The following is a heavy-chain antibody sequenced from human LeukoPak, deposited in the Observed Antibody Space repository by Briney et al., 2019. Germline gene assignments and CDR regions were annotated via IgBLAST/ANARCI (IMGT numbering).Heavy chain of an antibody. CDR2: ISSSGSYI. J-gene: IGHJ4*02. Sequence: GGSLRLSCAASGFTFSSYSMNWVRQAPGKGLEWVSSISSSGSYIYYADSVKGRFTISRDNAKNSLYLQMNSLRAEDTAVYYCARDLRTVPNYWGQGTLVTVSS. D-gene: IGHD2-2*01. CDR1: GFTFSSYS. V-gene: IGHV3-21*01. CDR3: ARDLRTVPNY.